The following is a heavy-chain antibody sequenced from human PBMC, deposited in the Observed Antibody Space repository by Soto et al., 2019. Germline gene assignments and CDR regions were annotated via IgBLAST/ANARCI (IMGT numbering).Heavy chain of an antibody. D-gene: IGHD1-26*01. Sequence: GGSLRLSCTASGFAFNDRWIHWVRQAPGKGLVWVSRIDGPASTTDYADSVKGRFTTSRDNAKNIAFLHMNSLTDEDTAVYYCARGGAMGVGYWGQGTLVTVSS. J-gene: IGHJ4*02. CDR3: ARGGAMGVGY. V-gene: IGHV3-74*01. CDR2: IDGPASTT. CDR1: GFAFNDRW.